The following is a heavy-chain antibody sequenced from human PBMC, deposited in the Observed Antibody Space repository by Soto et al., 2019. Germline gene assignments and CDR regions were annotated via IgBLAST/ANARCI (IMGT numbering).Heavy chain of an antibody. CDR2: IVVGSGNT. V-gene: IGHV1-58*01. D-gene: IGHD2-2*01. J-gene: IGHJ6*02. Sequence: SVKVSCKASGFTFTSSAVQWVRQARGQRLEWIGWIVVGSGNTNYAQKFQERVTITRDMSTSTAYTELSSLRSEDTAVYYCATIRVVVPAAMRNYYYYYGMDVWGQGTTVTVS. CDR1: GFTFTSSA. CDR3: ATIRVVVPAAMRNYYYYYGMDV.